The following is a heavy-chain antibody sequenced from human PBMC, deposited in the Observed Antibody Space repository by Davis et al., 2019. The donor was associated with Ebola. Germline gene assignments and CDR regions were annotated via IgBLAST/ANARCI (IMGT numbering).Heavy chain of an antibody. Sequence: SVKVSCKASGYTFTSYGISWVRQAPGQGLEWMGRIIPILGIANYAQKFQGRVTITADKSTSTAYMELSSLRSEDTAVYYCARFGIVGATNAFDIWGQGTMVTVSS. D-gene: IGHD1-26*01. CDR1: GYTFTSYG. CDR3: ARFGIVGATNAFDI. V-gene: IGHV1-69*04. J-gene: IGHJ3*02. CDR2: IIPILGIA.